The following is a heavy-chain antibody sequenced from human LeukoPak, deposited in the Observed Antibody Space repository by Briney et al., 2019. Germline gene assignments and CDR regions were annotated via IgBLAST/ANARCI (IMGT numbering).Heavy chain of an antibody. V-gene: IGHV4-59*01. Sequence: SETLSLTCTVSGGSISGYSWTWIRQPPGQGLEWIGYFHNSRTTSYNPSLTGRVTISVDTAMDQISLKLSSVTAADTAVYYCARGKYYDSSGYPKALDYWGQGTLVTVSS. D-gene: IGHD3-22*01. J-gene: IGHJ4*02. CDR2: FHNSRTT. CDR3: ARGKYYDSSGYPKALDY. CDR1: GGSISGYS.